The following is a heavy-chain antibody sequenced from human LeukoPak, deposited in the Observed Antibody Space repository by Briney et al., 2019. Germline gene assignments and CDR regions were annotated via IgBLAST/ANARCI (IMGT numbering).Heavy chain of an antibody. CDR3: ARGTPLHYDSSGYDY. CDR2: ISYDGSNK. Sequence: GRSLRLSCAASGFTFSSYAMHWVRQAPGKGLEWVAVISYDGSNKYYADSVKGRFTISRDNSKNTLYLQMNSLRAEGTAVYYCARGTPLHYDSSGYDYWGQGTLVTVSS. CDR1: GFTFSSYA. D-gene: IGHD3-22*01. J-gene: IGHJ4*02. V-gene: IGHV3-30*04.